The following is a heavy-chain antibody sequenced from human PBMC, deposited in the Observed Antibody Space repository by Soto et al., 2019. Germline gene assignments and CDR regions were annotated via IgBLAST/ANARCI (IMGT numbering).Heavy chain of an antibody. J-gene: IGHJ3*02. CDR3: ARDTYYYDSSGPPVDAFDI. CDR2: IYYSGST. CDR1: GGSISSGGYY. Sequence: QVQLQESGPGLVKPSQTLSLTCTVSGGSISSGGYYWSWIRQHPGKGLEWIGYIYYSGSTSYNPSLKSRVTISVDTSKNQCSLKLSSVTAADTAVYYCARDTYYYDSSGPPVDAFDIWGQGTMVTVSS. D-gene: IGHD3-22*01. V-gene: IGHV4-31*03.